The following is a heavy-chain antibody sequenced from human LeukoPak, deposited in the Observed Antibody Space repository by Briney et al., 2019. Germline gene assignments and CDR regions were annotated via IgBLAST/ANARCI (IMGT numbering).Heavy chain of an antibody. J-gene: IGHJ4*02. CDR2: IWYDGSKT. V-gene: IGHV3-33*01. Sequence: GGSLRPSCTPFGFTFTNYGINWVGKAPGKGLEWVEAIWYDGSKTSYTDSVKGRFTVSRDISKNTVYLQMNGLKAADTAVYYCARDDCSTTPCYAYWGQGTLVTVSS. CDR1: GFTFTNYG. CDR3: ARDDCSTTPCYAY. D-gene: IGHD2-2*01.